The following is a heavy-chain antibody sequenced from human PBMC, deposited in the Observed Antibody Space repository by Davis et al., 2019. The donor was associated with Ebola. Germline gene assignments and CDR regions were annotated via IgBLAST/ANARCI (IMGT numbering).Heavy chain of an antibody. CDR2: ISSSSSYI. J-gene: IGHJ6*02. CDR3: ARGNDFWSGYSVLDYYYYGMDV. V-gene: IGHV3-21*01. CDR1: GFTFSSYS. D-gene: IGHD3-3*01. Sequence: GGSLRLSCAASGFTFSSYSMNWVRQAPGKGLEWVSSISSSSSYIYYADSVKGRFTISRDNAKNSLYLQMNSLRAEDTAVYYCARGNDFWSGYSVLDYYYYGMDVWGQGTTVTVSS.